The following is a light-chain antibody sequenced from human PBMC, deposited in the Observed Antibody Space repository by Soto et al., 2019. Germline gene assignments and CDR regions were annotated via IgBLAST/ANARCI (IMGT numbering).Light chain of an antibody. CDR1: QDISNY. V-gene: IGKV1-33*01. Sequence: DIQMTQSPSSLSASVGDRVTITCQASQDISNYLNWYQQKPGKAPKLLLFDASNMETGVPSRFSGSGSGTDFTFNISSLQPEDIATYYCQQYDNLSLTFGGGTKVEIK. J-gene: IGKJ4*01. CDR3: QQYDNLSLT. CDR2: DAS.